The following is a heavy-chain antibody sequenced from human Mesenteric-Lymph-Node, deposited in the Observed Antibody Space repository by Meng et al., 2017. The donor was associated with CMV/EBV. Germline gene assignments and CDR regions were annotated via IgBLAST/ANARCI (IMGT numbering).Heavy chain of an antibody. J-gene: IGHJ4*02. CDR2: ISAYNGNT. CDR1: GYTFSSYD. D-gene: IGHD3-22*01. V-gene: IGHV1-18*01. CDR3: ARGGSSGYYLDY. Sequence: CKASGYTFSSYDVNWVRQAPGQGLEWMGWISAYNGNTNYAQKLQGRVTMTTDTSTSTAYMELRSLRSDDTAVYYCARGGSSGYYLDYWGQGTLVTVSS.